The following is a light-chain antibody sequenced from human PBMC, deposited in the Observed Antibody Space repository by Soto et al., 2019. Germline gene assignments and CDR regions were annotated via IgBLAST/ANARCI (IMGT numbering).Light chain of an antibody. CDR3: QPYNSWPLT. CDR1: QGIGDT. J-gene: IGKJ4*01. Sequence: EVVMRQSPATLSVSPGGGATLSCRASQGIGDTLAWYQHKPGQTPRLLIYDTSTRATGVPTRFSGSRSGAEFTLTINSLQSEDFAVYYCQPYNSWPLTFGGGTKVDIK. V-gene: IGKV3-15*01. CDR2: DTS.